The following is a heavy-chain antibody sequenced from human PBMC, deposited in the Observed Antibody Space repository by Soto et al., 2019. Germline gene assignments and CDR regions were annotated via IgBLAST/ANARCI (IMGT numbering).Heavy chain of an antibody. V-gene: IGHV4-34*01. CDR1: GGSLSGNF. D-gene: IGHD2-2*01. CDR2: INHGGDT. CDR3: ARCKFGFSYCTSTSSQCAFNI. Sequence: QVQLQQWGAGLLKPSETLSLTCAVSGGSLSGNFWSWIRQTPGKGLDWIAEINHGGDTNYSPSLKSRVSISLDTSNNQFSLKLNSVTATDTAVYYCARCKFGFSYCTSTSSQCAFNILGQGIMVTVSS. J-gene: IGHJ3*02.